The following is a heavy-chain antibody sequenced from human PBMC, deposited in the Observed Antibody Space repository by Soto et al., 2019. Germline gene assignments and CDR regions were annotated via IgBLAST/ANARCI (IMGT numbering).Heavy chain of an antibody. CDR3: ARRQDSYFDY. Sequence: EVQLVETGGGLIQPGGSLRLSCAASGLSVSSNNMNWVRQAPGKGLEWVSVIFSGGGTNYADSVKGRFTISRDNSKNTLYLHMNSLRAEDTAVYYCARRQDSYFDYWGQGTLVTVSS. V-gene: IGHV3-53*02. CDR1: GLSVSSNN. J-gene: IGHJ4*02. CDR2: IFSGGGT.